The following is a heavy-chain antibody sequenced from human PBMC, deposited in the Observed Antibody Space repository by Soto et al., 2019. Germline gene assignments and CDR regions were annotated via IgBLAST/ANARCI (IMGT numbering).Heavy chain of an antibody. CDR2: INHSGST. V-gene: IGHV4-34*01. J-gene: IGHJ6*02. CDR3: ARGQWRYSYGTYYYYGMDV. Sequence: QVQLQQWGAGLLKPSETLSLTCAVYGGSFSGYYWSWIRQPPGKGLEWIGEINHSGSTNYNPSLKSRVTISVDTSKNQFSLKLSSVTAADTAAYYCARGQWRYSYGTYYYYGMDVWGQGTTVTVSS. CDR1: GGSFSGYY. D-gene: IGHD5-18*01.